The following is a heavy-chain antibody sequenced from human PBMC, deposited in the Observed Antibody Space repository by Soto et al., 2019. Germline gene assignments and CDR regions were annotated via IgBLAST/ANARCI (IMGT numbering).Heavy chain of an antibody. CDR3: ARYIRGRDGGNAFDI. CDR1: GGSISSSNW. CDR2: IYHSGST. V-gene: IGHV4-4*02. Sequence: QVQLQESGPGLVKPSGTLSLTCAVSGGSISSSNWWSWARQPPGKGLEWIGEIYHSGSTNYNPSLKSRVTISVDKSKNQFSLKLSSVTAADTAVYYCARYIRGRDGGNAFDIWGQGTMVTVSS. J-gene: IGHJ3*02. D-gene: IGHD2-21*02.